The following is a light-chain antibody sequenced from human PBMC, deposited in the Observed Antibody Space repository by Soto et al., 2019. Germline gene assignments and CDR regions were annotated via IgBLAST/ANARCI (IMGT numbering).Light chain of an antibody. CDR3: QHRSSWPIT. Sequence: EIVLTQSPATLSLSPGESATLSCRASQSVSGYLAWYQQKPGQAPRLLIYDISKRATGIPARFSGSGSATDFTLTISSLEPEDFAVYYCQHRSSWPITFGQGTRLEIK. CDR2: DIS. J-gene: IGKJ5*01. V-gene: IGKV3-11*01. CDR1: QSVSGY.